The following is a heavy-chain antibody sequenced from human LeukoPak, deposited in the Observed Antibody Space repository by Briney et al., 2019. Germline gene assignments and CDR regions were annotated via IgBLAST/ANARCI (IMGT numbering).Heavy chain of an antibody. J-gene: IGHJ5*02. Sequence: GGSLRLSCAASGLTFSSYWMSWVRQAPGKGLAWVANIKQDGSEKYYVDSVKGRFTISRDNAKNSLYLQMNSLRAEDTAVYYCARNYHRAWFDPWGQGTLVTVSS. V-gene: IGHV3-7*01. CDR2: IKQDGSEK. CDR3: ARNYHRAWFDP. D-gene: IGHD3-10*01. CDR1: GLTFSSYW.